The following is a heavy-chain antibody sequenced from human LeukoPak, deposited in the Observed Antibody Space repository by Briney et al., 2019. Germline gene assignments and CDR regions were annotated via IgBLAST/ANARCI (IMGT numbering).Heavy chain of an antibody. CDR2: IYHSGNS. CDR3: ARGSSGYEQRPLDY. D-gene: IGHD5-12*01. J-gene: IGHJ4*02. Sequence: SETLSLTCTVSGGSMYSYYWRWIRQPPGKGLEWIGNIYHSGNSNFIPSYNPSLKSRVTISVDTSKNQFSLKLSSVTAADTAVYYCARGSSGYEQRPLDYWGQGTLVTVSS. V-gene: IGHV4-59*12. CDR1: GGSMYSYY.